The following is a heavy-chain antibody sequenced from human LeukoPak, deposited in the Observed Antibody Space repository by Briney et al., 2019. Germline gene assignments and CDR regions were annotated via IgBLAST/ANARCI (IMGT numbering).Heavy chain of an antibody. CDR2: INPGVGST. Sequence: GASVKVSCKASGYTFTGYYMHWVRQAPGQGLEWMGVINPGVGSTTYAQRFQGRVTMTSDTSTDTVYMDLSSLRSEDTAVYYCATWGVMTAVFDYWGQGTLITVSS. D-gene: IGHD2-21*02. J-gene: IGHJ4*02. CDR1: GYTFTGYY. V-gene: IGHV1-46*01. CDR3: ATWGVMTAVFDY.